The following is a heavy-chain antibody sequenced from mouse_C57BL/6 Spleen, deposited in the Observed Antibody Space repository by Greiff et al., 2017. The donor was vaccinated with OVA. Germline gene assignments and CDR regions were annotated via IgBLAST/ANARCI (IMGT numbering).Heavy chain of an antibody. CDR1: GFTFSDYG. CDR3: AREIDYYGSGAGFAY. Sequence: EVHLVESGGGLVKPGGSLKLSCAASGFTFSDYGMHWVRQAPEKGLEWVAYISSGSSTIYYADTVKGRFTISRDNAKNTLFLQMTSLRSEDTAMYYCAREIDYYGSGAGFAYWGQGTLVTVSA. V-gene: IGHV5-17*01. J-gene: IGHJ3*01. D-gene: IGHD1-1*01. CDR2: ISSGSSTI.